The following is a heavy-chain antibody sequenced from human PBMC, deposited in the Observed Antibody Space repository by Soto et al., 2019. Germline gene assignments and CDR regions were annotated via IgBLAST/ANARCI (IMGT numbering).Heavy chain of an antibody. CDR1: GFTFSSYG. CDR3: ARDGTNYYGSGSYYNVGHMDV. CDR2: IWYDGSNK. V-gene: IGHV3-33*01. D-gene: IGHD3-10*01. Sequence: QVQLVESGGGVVQPGRSLRLSCAASGFTFSSYGMHWVRQAPGKGLEWVAVIWYDGSNKYYADSVKGRFTISRDNSKNPLYLQMNSLRAEDTAVYYCARDGTNYYGSGSYYNVGHMDVWGKGTTVTVSS. J-gene: IGHJ6*03.